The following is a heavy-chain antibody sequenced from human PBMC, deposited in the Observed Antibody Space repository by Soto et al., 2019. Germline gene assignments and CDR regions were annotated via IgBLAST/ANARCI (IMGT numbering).Heavy chain of an antibody. CDR2: ISFDGKNR. V-gene: IGHV3-30*18. CDR3: AKRGGVVGGSEHPFFEY. Sequence: QVQLVESGGGVVQPGKSLRLSCAASGFIFSNYGMHWVRQAPGKGLEWVALISFDGKNRNYADSVKGRFTIYRDNPKNTLYLDMKSLRPEDTAFYYCAKRGGVVGGSEHPFFEYGGQGPLVTVSS. CDR1: GFIFSNYG. D-gene: IGHD2-15*01. J-gene: IGHJ4*02.